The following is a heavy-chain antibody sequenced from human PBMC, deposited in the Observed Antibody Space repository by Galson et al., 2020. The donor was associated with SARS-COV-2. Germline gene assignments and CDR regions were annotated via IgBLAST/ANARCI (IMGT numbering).Heavy chain of an antibody. V-gene: IGHV3-33*01. Sequence: GESLKISCAASGFTFSSYGMHWVCQAPGKGLEWVAVIWYDGSNKYYADSVKGRFTISRDNSKNTLYLQMNSLRAEDTAVYYCARDLGIAAAGTSPEYFQHWGQGTLVTVSS. CDR2: IWYDGSNK. CDR1: GFTFSSYG. J-gene: IGHJ1*01. CDR3: ARDLGIAAAGTSPEYFQH. D-gene: IGHD6-13*01.